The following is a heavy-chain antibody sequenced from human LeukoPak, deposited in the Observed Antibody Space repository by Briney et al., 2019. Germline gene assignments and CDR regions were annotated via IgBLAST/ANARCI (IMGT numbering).Heavy chain of an antibody. CDR2: INHSGSI. CDR1: GGSFSGYY. Sequence: SETLSLTCAVYGGSFSGYYWSWIRQPPGKGLEWIGEINHSGSINYNPSLKSRVTISVDTSKNQFSLKLSSVTAADTAVYYCARGGGIAAQTYYFDYWGQGTLVTVSS. J-gene: IGHJ4*02. V-gene: IGHV4-34*01. CDR3: ARGGGIAAQTYYFDY. D-gene: IGHD6-13*01.